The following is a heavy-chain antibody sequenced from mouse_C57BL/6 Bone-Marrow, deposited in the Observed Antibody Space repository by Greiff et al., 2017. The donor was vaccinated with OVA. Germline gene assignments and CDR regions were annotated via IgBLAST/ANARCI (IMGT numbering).Heavy chain of an antibody. CDR2: INPNNGGT. J-gene: IGHJ4*01. CDR3: ARSSRQLRPSMDD. D-gene: IGHD3-2*02. Sequence: EVQVVESGPELVKPGASVKMSCKASGYTFTDYNMHWVKQSHGKSLEWIGYINPNNGGTSYNQKFKGKATLTVNKSSSTAYMELRSLTSEDSAVYYCARSSRQLRPSMDDWGQGTSVTVSS. V-gene: IGHV1-22*01. CDR1: GYTFTDYN.